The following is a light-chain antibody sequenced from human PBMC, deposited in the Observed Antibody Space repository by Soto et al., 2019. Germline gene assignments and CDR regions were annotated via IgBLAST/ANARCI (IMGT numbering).Light chain of an antibody. CDR1: QSVGSF. Sequence: EIVLTQSPATLSLSPGERATLSCRASQSVGSFLAWYRQKSGQTPRLLIYDASKRAPGIPARFSGSWSGTDFTLTISSLEPEDFAVYYCQHRSNWLGTFGPGTKIDIK. CDR3: QHRSNWLGT. V-gene: IGKV3-11*01. CDR2: DAS. J-gene: IGKJ3*01.